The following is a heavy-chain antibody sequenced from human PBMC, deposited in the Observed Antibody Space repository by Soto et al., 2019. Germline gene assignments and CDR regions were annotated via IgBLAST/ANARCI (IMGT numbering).Heavy chain of an antibody. Sequence: EVQLVESGGGLVKPGRSLRLSCTASGFTFGDYAMSWFRQAPGKGLEWVGFIRSKAYGGTTEYAASVKGRFTISRDDSKSISYLQMNSLKTEDTAVYYCTRVVYALEWLLSMFDPWGQGTLVTVSS. CDR2: IRSKAYGGTT. V-gene: IGHV3-49*05. D-gene: IGHD3-3*01. J-gene: IGHJ5*02. CDR1: GFTFGDYA. CDR3: TRVVYALEWLLSMFDP.